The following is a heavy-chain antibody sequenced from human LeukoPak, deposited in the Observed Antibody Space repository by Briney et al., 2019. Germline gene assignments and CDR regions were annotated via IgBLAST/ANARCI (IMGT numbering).Heavy chain of an antibody. V-gene: IGHV4-4*07. Sequence: SETLSLTCAVYGGSFSGYYWSWIRQPAGKGLEWIGRIYTSGSTNYNPSLKSRVTISVDTSKNQFSLKLSSVTAADTAVYYCARDRVAAAGGGSDYWGQGTLVTVSS. CDR2: IYTSGST. J-gene: IGHJ4*02. CDR3: ARDRVAAAGGGSDY. D-gene: IGHD6-13*01. CDR1: GGSFSGYY.